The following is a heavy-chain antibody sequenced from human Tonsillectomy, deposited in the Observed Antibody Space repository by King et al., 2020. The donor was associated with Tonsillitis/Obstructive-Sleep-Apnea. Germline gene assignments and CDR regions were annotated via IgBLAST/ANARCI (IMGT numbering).Heavy chain of an antibody. Sequence: TLQESGPALVKPTQTLTLTCTFSGFSLSTSEMCVSWIRQPPGKALEWLARIDWDDDKYYSTSLKTRLTISKDTSKNQVVLTMTNMDPVDTATYYCARILPGRSGYYWDFDYWGQGTLVTVSS. CDR1: GFSLSTSEMC. CDR3: ARILPGRSGYYWDFDY. D-gene: IGHD3-3*01. J-gene: IGHJ4*02. CDR2: IDWDDDK. V-gene: IGHV2-70*11.